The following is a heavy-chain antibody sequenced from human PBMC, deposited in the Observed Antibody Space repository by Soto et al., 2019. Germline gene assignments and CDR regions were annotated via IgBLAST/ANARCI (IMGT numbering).Heavy chain of an antibody. D-gene: IGHD3-22*01. Sequence: HPGGSLRLSCAASGFTFSSYGMHWVRQAPGKGLEWVAVIWYDGSRKYYADTVKGRFTISRDDSKNTQYLQMDSLRAEDTAVYYCARSFCYNSSGNYYNYHGMDVWGQGTTVTVSS. CDR1: GFTFSSYG. J-gene: IGHJ6*02. CDR2: IWYDGSRK. CDR3: ARSFCYNSSGNYYNYHGMDV. V-gene: IGHV3-33*03.